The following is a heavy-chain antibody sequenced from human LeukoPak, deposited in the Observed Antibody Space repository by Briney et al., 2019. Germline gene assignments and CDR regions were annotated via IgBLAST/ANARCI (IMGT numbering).Heavy chain of an antibody. Sequence: GGSLRLSCAASGFTFSSYSMNWVRQAPGKGMEWVSSISSSSSYIYYADSVKGRFTISRDNAKNSLYLQMNSLRAEDTAVYYCARGGETFFDYWGQGTLVTVSS. CDR2: ISSSSSYI. CDR3: ARGGETFFDY. V-gene: IGHV3-21*01. D-gene: IGHD3-16*01. J-gene: IGHJ4*02. CDR1: GFTFSSYS.